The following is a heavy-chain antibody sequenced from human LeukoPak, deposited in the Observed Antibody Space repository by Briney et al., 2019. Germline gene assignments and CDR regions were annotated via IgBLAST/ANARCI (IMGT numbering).Heavy chain of an antibody. D-gene: IGHD1-20*01. CDR3: ARDLNWPGP. J-gene: IGHJ5*02. CDR2: ISPDGSDT. Sequence: TGGSLRLSCAASGFTFSTYWMYWVRQAPGKGLRWVSKISPDGSDTTYADSVKGRFTISRDNAKNTLYLQMSSLRAEDTAVYYCARDLNWPGPWGQGSLVTVSS. V-gene: IGHV3-74*01. CDR1: GFTFSTYW.